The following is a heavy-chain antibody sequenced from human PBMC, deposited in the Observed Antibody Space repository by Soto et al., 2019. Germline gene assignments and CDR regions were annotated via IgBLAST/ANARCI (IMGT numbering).Heavy chain of an antibody. CDR3: AREGLNMMRSGAVDSDI. CDR1: GFTFSDYD. CDR2: ISSSGSTI. V-gene: IGHV3-11*04. J-gene: IGHJ3*02. D-gene: IGHD3-22*01. Sequence: GSLRLSCAASGFTFSDYDMSWIRQAPGKGLEWVSYISSSGSTIYYADSVKGRFTISRDNAKNSLYLQMNSLRAEDTAVYYCAREGLNMMRSGAVDSDIWRQGTMVSVS.